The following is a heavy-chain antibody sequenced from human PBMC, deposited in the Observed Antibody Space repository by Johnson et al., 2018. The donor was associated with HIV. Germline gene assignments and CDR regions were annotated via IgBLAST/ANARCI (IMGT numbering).Heavy chain of an antibody. J-gene: IGHJ3*02. CDR1: GFTFDDYG. D-gene: IGHD3-22*01. CDR2: INWDGDRT. Sequence: VQLVESWGGVERPGGSLRLSCATSGFTFDDYGMSWVRQVPGKGLEWVSGINWDGDRTGYADSVKGRFTISRDNAKTSLYLQMNSLRAEDTALYYCARDRRHYSDSSGYPDSDAFDICGQGTMVTVSS. V-gene: IGHV3-20*04. CDR3: ARDRRHYSDSSGYPDSDAFDI.